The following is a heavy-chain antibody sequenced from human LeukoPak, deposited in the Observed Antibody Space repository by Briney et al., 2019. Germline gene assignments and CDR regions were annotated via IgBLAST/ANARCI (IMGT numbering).Heavy chain of an antibody. CDR2: INHSGST. CDR1: GGSFSGYY. D-gene: IGHD3-9*01. CDR3: ARAFPPNYDILTGGGYFDY. V-gene: IGHV4-34*01. J-gene: IGHJ4*02. Sequence: SETLSLTCAVYGGSFSGYYWSWIRKPPGKGLEWIGEINHSGSTNYNPSLKSRVTISVDTSKNQFSLKLSSVTAADTAVYYCARAFPPNYDILTGGGYFDYWGQGTLVTVSS.